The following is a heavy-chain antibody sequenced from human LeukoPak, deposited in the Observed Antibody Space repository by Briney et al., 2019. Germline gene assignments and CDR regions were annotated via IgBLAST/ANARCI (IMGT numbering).Heavy chain of an antibody. J-gene: IGHJ4*02. CDR1: GFTFSSYG. V-gene: IGHV3-33*06. CDR2: IWYDGSNK. CDR3: AKATYYYDSSGYLY. D-gene: IGHD3-22*01. Sequence: PGGSLRLSCAASGFTFSSYGVHWVRQAPGKGLEWVAVIWYDGSNKYYADSVKGRFTISRDNSKNTLYLQMNSLRAEDTAVYYCAKATYYYDSSGYLYWGQGTLVTVSS.